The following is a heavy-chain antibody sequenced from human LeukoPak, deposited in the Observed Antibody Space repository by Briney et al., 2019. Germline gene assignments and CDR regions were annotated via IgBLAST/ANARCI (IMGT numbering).Heavy chain of an antibody. V-gene: IGHV1-8*01. Sequence: ASVKVSCTASGYTFTSYDINWVRQASGQGLEWMGWMNPNSGNTGSAQKFQGRVTMTRNTSTSTAYMELSSLRSEDTAVYYCARSDVDTNLNRAYYYGMDVWGQGTTVTVSS. J-gene: IGHJ6*02. CDR2: MNPNSGNT. D-gene: IGHD5-18*01. CDR3: ARSDVDTNLNRAYYYGMDV. CDR1: GYTFTSYD.